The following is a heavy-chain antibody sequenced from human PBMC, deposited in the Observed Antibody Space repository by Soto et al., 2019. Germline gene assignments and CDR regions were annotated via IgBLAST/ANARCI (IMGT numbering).Heavy chain of an antibody. J-gene: IGHJ3*02. CDR1: GFTFDDYA. CDR3: AKEAAAGTGAFDI. CDR2: IYWNSGSI. V-gene: IGHV3-9*01. D-gene: IGHD6-13*01. Sequence: PGGSLRLSCAACGFTFDDYAMHWVRQAPGKGLEWVSGIYWNSGSIGYADSVKGRFTISRDNAKNSLYLQMNSLRAEDTALYYCAKEAAAGTGAFDIWGQGTMVT.